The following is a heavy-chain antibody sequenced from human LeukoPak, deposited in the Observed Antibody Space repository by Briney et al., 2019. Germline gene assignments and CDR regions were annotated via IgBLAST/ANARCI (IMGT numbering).Heavy chain of an antibody. V-gene: IGHV3-30*02. J-gene: IGHJ4*02. CDR1: EFIFSSYG. D-gene: IGHD1-26*01. Sequence: GGSLRLSCASSEFIFSSYGMHWVRQAPGKGLEWVAMIRYDESNEYYADSVKGRFTISRDNSKNTLYLQMNSLRLEDTAVYYCANWPVGATLGYFDYWGQGTLVTVSS. CDR2: IRYDESNE. CDR3: ANWPVGATLGYFDY.